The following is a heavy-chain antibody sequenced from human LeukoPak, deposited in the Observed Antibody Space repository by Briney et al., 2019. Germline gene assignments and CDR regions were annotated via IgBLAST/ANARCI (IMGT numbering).Heavy chain of an antibody. V-gene: IGHV1-69*05. D-gene: IGHD1-1*01. CDR2: TIPIFGTA. CDR1: GGTFSSYA. CDR3: AREGGTGSPFDY. J-gene: IGHJ4*02. Sequence: SVKVSCKASGGTFSSYAISWVRQAPGQGLEWMGGTIPIFGTANYAQKFQGRVTITTDESTSTAYMELSSLRSEDTAVYYCAREGGTGSPFDYWGQGTLVTVSS.